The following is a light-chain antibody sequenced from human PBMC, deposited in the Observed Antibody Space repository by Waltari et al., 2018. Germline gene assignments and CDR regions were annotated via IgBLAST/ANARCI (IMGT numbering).Light chain of an antibody. J-gene: IGLJ3*02. CDR3: QAWDSSTALV. Sequence: SYELPQPPSVSVSPGQTASISCSGDELGDIYAYWYQQKPGQSPVLVIYEDNRRPSGIPERFSGSNSGNTATLTISGTQAMDEADYYCQAWDSSTALVFGGGTKLTVL. CDR1: ELGDIY. V-gene: IGLV3-1*01. CDR2: EDN.